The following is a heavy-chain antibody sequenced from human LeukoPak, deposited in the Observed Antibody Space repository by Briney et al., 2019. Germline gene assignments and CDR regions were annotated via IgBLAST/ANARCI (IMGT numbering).Heavy chain of an antibody. J-gene: IGHJ5*02. D-gene: IGHD3-10*01. V-gene: IGHV1-2*02. Sequence: ASVKVSCKASGYTFTGYYMHWVRQAPGQGLEWMGWINPNSGGTNYAQKFQGRVTMTRDTSISTAYMEPSRLRSDDTAVYYCARDYLSWFGELGNWFDPWGQGTLVTVSS. CDR2: INPNSGGT. CDR1: GYTFTGYY. CDR3: ARDYLSWFGELGNWFDP.